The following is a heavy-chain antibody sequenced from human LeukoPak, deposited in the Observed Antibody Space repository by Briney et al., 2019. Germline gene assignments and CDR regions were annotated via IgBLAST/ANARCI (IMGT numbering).Heavy chain of an antibody. V-gene: IGHV1-2*02. J-gene: IGHJ5*02. Sequence: WASVKVSCKASGYTFTGYYMHWVRQAPGQGLEWMGWINPNSGGTNYAQKFQGRVTMTRDTSISTAYMELSRLRSDDTAVYYCARDRGLTMVRRRGWFDPWGQGTLVTVSS. CDR1: GYTFTGYY. CDR2: INPNSGGT. CDR3: ARDRGLTMVRRRGWFDP. D-gene: IGHD3-10*01.